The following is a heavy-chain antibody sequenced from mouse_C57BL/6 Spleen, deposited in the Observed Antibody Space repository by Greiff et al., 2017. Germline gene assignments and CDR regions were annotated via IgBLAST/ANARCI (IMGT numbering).Heavy chain of an antibody. D-gene: IGHD1-1*01. Sequence: QVTLKESGPGILQPSQTLSLTCSFSGFSLSTFGMGVGWIRQPSGKGLEWLAHIWWDDDKYYNPALKSRLTISKDTSKNQVFLKIANVDTADTATYYCARSYYYGSSIYWYFDVWGTGTTVTVSS. CDR1: GFSLSTFGMG. CDR3: ARSYYYGSSIYWYFDV. J-gene: IGHJ1*03. V-gene: IGHV8-8*01. CDR2: IWWDDDK.